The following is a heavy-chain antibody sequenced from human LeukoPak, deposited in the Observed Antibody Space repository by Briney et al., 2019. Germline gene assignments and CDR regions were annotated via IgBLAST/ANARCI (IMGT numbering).Heavy chain of an antibody. CDR2: IYYSGST. CDR3: ARHDGGATLSGFDP. CDR1: GGSISSYY. J-gene: IGHJ5*02. D-gene: IGHD1-26*01. Sequence: VKPSETLSLTCTVSGGSISSYYWSWIRQPPGKGLEWIGYIYYSGSTNYNPSLKSRVTMSVDTSKNQFSLKLSSVTAADTAVYYCARHDGGATLSGFDPWGQGTLVTVSS. V-gene: IGHV4-59*08.